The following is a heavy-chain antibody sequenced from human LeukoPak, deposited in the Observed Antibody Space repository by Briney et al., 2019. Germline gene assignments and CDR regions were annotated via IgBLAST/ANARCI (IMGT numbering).Heavy chain of an antibody. V-gene: IGHV3-48*02. CDR1: GFTFSTYS. CDR3: ARTPPTAGLTTIGVGSDY. D-gene: IGHD4-11*01. CDR2: ISGSSETI. J-gene: IGHJ4*02. Sequence: GGSLRLSCAASGFTFSTYSMNWVRQAPGKGLEWVSYISGSSETIYYADSVKGRFTISRDNAKNSLYLQMNSLRDADTAVYYCARTPPTAGLTTIGVGSDYWGQGTLVTVSS.